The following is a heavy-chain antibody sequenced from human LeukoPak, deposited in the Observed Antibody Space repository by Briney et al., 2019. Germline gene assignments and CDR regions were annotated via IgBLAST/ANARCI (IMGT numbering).Heavy chain of an antibody. CDR3: ARDSLTGDAFDI. V-gene: IGHV4-61*02. CDR1: GGSISSGSYY. CDR2: IYTSGRT. J-gene: IGHJ3*02. D-gene: IGHD7-27*01. Sequence: SQTLSLTCTVSGGSISSGSYYWSWIRQPAGKGLEWMGRIYTSGRTNYNPSLKSRVTISVDTSKNQFSLKLSSVTAADTAVYYCARDSLTGDAFDIWGQGTMVTVSS.